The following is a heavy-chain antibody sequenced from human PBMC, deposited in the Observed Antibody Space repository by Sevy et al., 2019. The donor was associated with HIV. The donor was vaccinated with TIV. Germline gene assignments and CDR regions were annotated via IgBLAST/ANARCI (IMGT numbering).Heavy chain of an antibody. CDR1: GSSFTTTYA. J-gene: IGHJ3*01. V-gene: IGHV3-23*01. Sequence: GGSLRLSCAASGSSFTTTYAISWVRQAPGKGLEWVSGITGSGSSTYYADSVKGRFTISRDNSKNTLYLQMNSLRAEDTAVYYCARRGNYYGDAFDFWGQGTVVTVSS. D-gene: IGHD3-10*01. CDR3: ARRGNYYGDAFDF. CDR2: ITGSGSST.